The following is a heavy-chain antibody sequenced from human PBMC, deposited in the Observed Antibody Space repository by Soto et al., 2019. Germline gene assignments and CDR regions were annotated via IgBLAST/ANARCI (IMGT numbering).Heavy chain of an antibody. CDR2: ISYDGNNK. D-gene: IGHD3-16*01. CDR1: GFTFSSYA. V-gene: IGHV3-30-3*01. J-gene: IGHJ4*02. CDR3: ARIYTPMIKVLGETNPEGTYNDY. Sequence: PGGSLRLSCAASGFTFSSYAMHWVRQAPGKGLEWVAVISYDGNNKYYADSVKGRFTISRDNSKNTLYLQMNSLRAEDTAVYYCARIYTPMIKVLGETNPEGTYNDYWGQGTLVTVSS.